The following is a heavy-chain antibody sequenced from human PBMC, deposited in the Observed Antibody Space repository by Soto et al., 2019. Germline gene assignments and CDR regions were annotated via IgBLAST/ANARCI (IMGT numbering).Heavy chain of an antibody. CDR1: GGSISSYY. CDR3: ARESYDILTGYGMFDY. D-gene: IGHD3-9*01. Sequence: SETLSLTCTVSGGSISSYYWSWIRQPPGKGLEWIGYIYYSGSTNYNPSLKSRVTISVDTSKNQFSLKLSSVTAADTAVYYCARESYDILTGYGMFDYWGRGTLVTVSS. V-gene: IGHV4-59*01. J-gene: IGHJ4*02. CDR2: IYYSGST.